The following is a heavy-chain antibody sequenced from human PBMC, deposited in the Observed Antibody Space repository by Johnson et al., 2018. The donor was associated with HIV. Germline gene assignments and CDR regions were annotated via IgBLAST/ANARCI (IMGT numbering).Heavy chain of an antibody. CDR2: ISYDGTKK. Sequence: QVQLVESGGGAVQPGKSLRLSCAASGFTFSGYGMHWVRQAPGKGLEWVAVISYDGTKKYSAGSVAGRFTISRDNSKNTVYRQMNSLRAEDTAVYDCARAGWRQLVEDAFDIWGQGTLVTVSS. D-gene: IGHD6-13*01. CDR3: ARAGWRQLVEDAFDI. J-gene: IGHJ3*02. V-gene: IGHV3-30*03. CDR1: GFTFSGYG.